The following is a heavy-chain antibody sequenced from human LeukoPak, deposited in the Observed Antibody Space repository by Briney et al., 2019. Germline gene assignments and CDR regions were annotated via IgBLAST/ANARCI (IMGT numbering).Heavy chain of an antibody. CDR2: INPNSGGT. CDR3: ARDSWVGSGYDLFRD. V-gene: IGHV1-2*02. J-gene: IGHJ4*02. D-gene: IGHD5-12*01. CDR1: GYTFTGYY. Sequence: ASVKVSCKASGYTFTGYYMHWVRQAPGQGLEWMGWINPNSGGTNYAQKFQGRVTMTRDTSISTAYMELSRLRSDDTAVYYCARDSWVGSGYDLFRDWGQGTLVTVSS.